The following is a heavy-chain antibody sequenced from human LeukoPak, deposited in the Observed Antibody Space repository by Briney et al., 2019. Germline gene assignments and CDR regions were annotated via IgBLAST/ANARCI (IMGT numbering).Heavy chain of an antibody. CDR3: ARESGIWFGELNRSWFDP. Sequence: PGGSLRLSCAASGFTFSSYAMHWVRQAPGKGLEWVAVISYDGSNKYYADSVKGRFTISRDNSKNTLYLQMNSLRAEDTAVYYCARESGIWFGELNRSWFDPWGQGTLVTVSS. V-gene: IGHV3-30*01. CDR1: GFTFSSYA. CDR2: ISYDGSNK. D-gene: IGHD3-10*01. J-gene: IGHJ5*02.